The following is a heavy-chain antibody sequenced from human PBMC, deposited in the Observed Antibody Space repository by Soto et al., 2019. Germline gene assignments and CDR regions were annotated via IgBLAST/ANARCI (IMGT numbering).Heavy chain of an antibody. J-gene: IGHJ6*02. CDR1: GFTFSSYG. CDR2: ISYDGSNK. D-gene: IGHD6-13*01. V-gene: IGHV3-30*18. Sequence: QVQLVESGGGVVQPGRSLRLSCAASGFTFSSYGMHWVRQAPGKGLEWVAVISYDGSNKYYADSVKGRFTISRDNSKNTLYLQMNSLRAEDTAVYYCAKQAAAGDYYYYGMDVWGQGTTVTVSS. CDR3: AKQAAAGDYYYYGMDV.